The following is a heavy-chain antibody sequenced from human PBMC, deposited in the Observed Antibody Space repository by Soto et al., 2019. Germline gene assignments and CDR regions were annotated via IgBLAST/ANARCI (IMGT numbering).Heavy chain of an antibody. CDR2: IYYSGST. CDR1: GGSISSSSYY. D-gene: IGHD1-26*01. V-gene: IGHV4-39*01. J-gene: IGHJ4*02. CDR3: ARLFPHSGSYLDY. Sequence: QLQLQESGPGLVKPSETLSLTCTVSGGSISSSSYYWGWIRQPPGKGLEWIGSIYYSGSTYYNPSLKRRATISVDPSTNPFSLKLSSVTAADTAVYYCARLFPHSGSYLDYWGQGTLVTVSS.